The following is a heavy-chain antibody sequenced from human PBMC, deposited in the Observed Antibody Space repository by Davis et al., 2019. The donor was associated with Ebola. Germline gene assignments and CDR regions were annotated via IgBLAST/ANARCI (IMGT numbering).Heavy chain of an antibody. CDR1: GFTFSSYT. J-gene: IGHJ4*02. D-gene: IGHD4-17*01. CDR3: AKGGNYGDYSG. Sequence: GESLKISCAASGFTFSSYTMGWVRQAPGKGLEWVSAISGSGGSTYYADSVKGRFTISRDNSKNTLYLQMNSLRAEDTAVYYCAKGGNYGDYSGWGQGTLVTVSS. V-gene: IGHV3-23*01. CDR2: ISGSGGST.